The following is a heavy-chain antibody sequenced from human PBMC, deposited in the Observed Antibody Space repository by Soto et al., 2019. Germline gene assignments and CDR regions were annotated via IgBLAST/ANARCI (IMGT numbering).Heavy chain of an antibody. CDR3: ARESSPNPNYDFWSGYRLYYFDY. Sequence: GGSLRLSCAASGFTFSSYSMNWVRQAPGKGLEWVSYISSSSSTIYYADSVKGRFTISRDNAKNSLYLQMNSLRDEDTAVYYCARESSPNPNYDFWSGYRLYYFDYWGQGTLVTVSS. CDR1: GFTFSSYS. D-gene: IGHD3-3*01. V-gene: IGHV3-48*02. CDR2: ISSSSSTI. J-gene: IGHJ4*02.